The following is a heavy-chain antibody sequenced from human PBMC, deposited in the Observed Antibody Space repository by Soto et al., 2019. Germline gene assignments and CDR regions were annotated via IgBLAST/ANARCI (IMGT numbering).Heavy chain of an antibody. D-gene: IGHD3-22*01. Sequence: SETLSLTCSVPGDSMNHGDYFWTWIRQTPGKGLQWIGYISYSGSTFYNPSLKTRLAMSVDTSKNQFSVRLRSVTAADTAVYYCARDRAHFYESSGRLDLWGQGMLVTVSS. V-gene: IGHV4-30-4*01. CDR3: ARDRAHFYESSGRLDL. J-gene: IGHJ4*02. CDR2: ISYSGST. CDR1: GDSMNHGDYF.